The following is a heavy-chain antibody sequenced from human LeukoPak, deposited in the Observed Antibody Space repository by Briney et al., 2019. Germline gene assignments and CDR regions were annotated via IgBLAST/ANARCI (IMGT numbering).Heavy chain of an antibody. CDR1: GGSFSGYY. Sequence: SETLSLTCAVYGGSFSGYYWSWIRQPPGKGLEWIGEINHSGSTNYNPSLKSRVTISVDTSKNQFSLKLSSVTAADTAVYYCARIGRCSSTSCYVWGGYYYYYYMDVWGKGTTVTVYS. J-gene: IGHJ6*03. V-gene: IGHV4-34*01. D-gene: IGHD2-2*01. CDR2: INHSGST. CDR3: ARIGRCSSTSCYVWGGYYYYYYMDV.